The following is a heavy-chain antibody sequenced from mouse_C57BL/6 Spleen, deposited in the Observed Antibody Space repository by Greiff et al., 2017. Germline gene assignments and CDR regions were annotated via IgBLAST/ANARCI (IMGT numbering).Heavy chain of an antibody. Sequence: EVQLQQSGAELVRPGASVKLSCTASGFNIKDDYMHWVKQRPEQGLEWIGWIDPENGDTEYASKFQGKATITADTSSNTAYLQLSSLTSEDTAVYYCTTDYGNSWGQGTTLTVSS. CDR1: GFNIKDDY. D-gene: IGHD2-1*01. V-gene: IGHV14-4*01. CDR3: TTDYGNS. CDR2: IDPENGDT. J-gene: IGHJ2*01.